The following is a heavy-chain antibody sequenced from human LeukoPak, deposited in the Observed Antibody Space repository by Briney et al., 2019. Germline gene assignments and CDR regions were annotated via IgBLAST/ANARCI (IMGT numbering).Heavy chain of an antibody. CDR1: GGSISSYY. V-gene: IGHV4-59*05. D-gene: IGHD2-2*01. CDR2: IYYSGST. CDR3: ARTHSTSNRGYFDY. J-gene: IGHJ4*02. Sequence: SETLSLTCTVSGGSISSYYWSWIRQPPGKGLEWIGSIYYSGSTYYNPSLKSRVTISVDTSKNQFSLKLSSVTAADTAVYYCARTHSTSNRGYFDYWGQGTLVTVSS.